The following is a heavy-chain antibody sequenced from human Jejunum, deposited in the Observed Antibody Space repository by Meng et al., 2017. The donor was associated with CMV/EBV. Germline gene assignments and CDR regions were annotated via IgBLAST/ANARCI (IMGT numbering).Heavy chain of an antibody. CDR1: AFPFSSYW. CDR3: ARAGDYRFDY. CDR2: INTDGSTT. D-gene: IGHD4-17*01. J-gene: IGHJ4*02. V-gene: IGHV3-74*01. Sequence: SCAASAFPFSSYWMHWVRHVQGKLLVWVSLINTDGSTTNYAHSVTGRFTISRDDAKNTLYLQMNSLRAEDTAVYYCARAGDYRFDYWGQGTLVTVSS.